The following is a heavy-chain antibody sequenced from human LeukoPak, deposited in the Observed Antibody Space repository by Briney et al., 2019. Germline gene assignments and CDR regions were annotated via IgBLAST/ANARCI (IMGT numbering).Heavy chain of an antibody. Sequence: PGESLKISCKGSGYSFTSYWIGWVRQMPGKGLEWMGIIYPGDSDTRYSPSFQGQVTISADKSISTAYLQWSSLKASDTAMYYCARHGSIAAAADDAFDIWGQGTMVTVSS. CDR2: IYPGDSDT. CDR3: ARHGSIAAAADDAFDI. V-gene: IGHV5-51*01. J-gene: IGHJ3*02. D-gene: IGHD6-13*01. CDR1: GYSFTSYW.